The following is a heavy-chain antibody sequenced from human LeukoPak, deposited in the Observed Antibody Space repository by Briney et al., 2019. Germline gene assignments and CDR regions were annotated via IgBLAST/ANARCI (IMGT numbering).Heavy chain of an antibody. CDR3: ARDADYGGSPDAFDV. V-gene: IGHV3-53*01. D-gene: IGHD4-23*01. CDR1: GFTVSSNH. Sequence: GGSLRLSCAASGFTVSSNHMSWVRQAPGNGLKWVSIIYSGGTTYYADSVKGRFTISRDNSKNTLYLQMNTLRAEDTAVYYCARDADYGGSPDAFDVWGRGTIVTVSS. CDR2: IYSGGTT. J-gene: IGHJ3*01.